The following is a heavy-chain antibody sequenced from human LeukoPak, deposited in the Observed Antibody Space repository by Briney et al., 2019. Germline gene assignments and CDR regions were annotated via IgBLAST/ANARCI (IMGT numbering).Heavy chain of an antibody. CDR2: INHSGST. CDR3: ARGRLPKDGYQALGAVDFDY. J-gene: IGHJ4*02. Sequence: SETLSLTCAVYGGSFSGYYWSWIRQPPGKGVEWIGEINHSGSTNYNPSLKSRVTISVDTSKNQFSLRLSSVTAADTAVYYCARGRLPKDGYQALGAVDFDYWGQGTLVTVSS. CDR1: GGSFSGYY. D-gene: IGHD5-24*01. V-gene: IGHV4-34*01.